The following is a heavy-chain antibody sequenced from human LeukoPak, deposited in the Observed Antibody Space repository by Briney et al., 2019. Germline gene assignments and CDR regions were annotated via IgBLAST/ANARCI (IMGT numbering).Heavy chain of an antibody. V-gene: IGHV3-74*01. CDR2: IKGDGSTA. Sequence: PGGSLRLSCAASGFTFSNYWMNWARQAPGKGLVWVSRIKGDGSTATYADSVKGCFSISRDNAKNTLYLQMNSLRAEDTAVYYCAKSDWFDPWGQGTLVTVSS. CDR1: GFTFSNYW. J-gene: IGHJ5*02. CDR3: AKSDWFDP.